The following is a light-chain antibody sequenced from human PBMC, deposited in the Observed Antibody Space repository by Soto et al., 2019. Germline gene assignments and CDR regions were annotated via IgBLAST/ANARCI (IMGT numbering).Light chain of an antibody. CDR3: QQYGSSPWT. CDR1: QSVSSSY. CDR2: GAS. V-gene: IGKV3-20*01. Sequence: EIVLTQSPGTLSLSPGERATLSCRASQSVSSSYLAWYQQKPGQAPRLLIYGASSRATGIPDRFSGSRSGTDFTLTISRLEPEDFAVYYCQQYGSSPWTFGQGNKVEIK. J-gene: IGKJ1*01.